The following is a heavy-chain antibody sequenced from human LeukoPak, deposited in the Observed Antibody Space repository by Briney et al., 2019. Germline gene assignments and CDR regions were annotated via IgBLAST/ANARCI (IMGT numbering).Heavy chain of an antibody. J-gene: IGHJ4*02. D-gene: IGHD2-21*01. CDR2: IDNGYRT. Sequence: PGGSLRLSCAASEFTISSNYMSWVRQAPGKGLEWVSIIDNGYRTYYADSVKGRFTISRDNSKNTLYLQMNSLRAEDTAVYYCARTVVSGTSDYFDYWGQGTLVTVSS. V-gene: IGHV3-53*01. CDR3: ARTVVSGTSDYFDY. CDR1: EFTISSNY.